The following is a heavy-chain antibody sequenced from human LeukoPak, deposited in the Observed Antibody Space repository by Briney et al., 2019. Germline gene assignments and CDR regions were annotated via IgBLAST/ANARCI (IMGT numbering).Heavy chain of an antibody. V-gene: IGHV3-23*01. D-gene: IGHD2-21*02. CDR2: ISGSGGST. CDR3: AKSSRRVTYYADAFDI. Sequence: GGSLRLSCATSGFTFSSYAMSWVRQAPGKGLEWVSAISGSGGSTYYADSVKGRFTISRDNSKNTLYLQMNSLRAEDTAVYYCAKSSRRVTYYADAFDIWGQGTMVTVSS. J-gene: IGHJ3*02. CDR1: GFTFSSYA.